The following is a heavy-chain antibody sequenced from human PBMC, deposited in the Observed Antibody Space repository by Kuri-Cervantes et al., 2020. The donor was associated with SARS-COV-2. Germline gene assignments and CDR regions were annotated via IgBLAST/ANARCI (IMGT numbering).Heavy chain of an antibody. CDR1: GGTISGHF. J-gene: IGHJ6*03. V-gene: IGHV4-59*11. CDR2: IFYSGFT. Sequence: SETLSLTCTVSGGTISGHFWSWIRQPPGKGLEWIGYIFYSGFTNYNPSLKSRVTISVDTSKKQFSLQLSSVTAADTAVYYCAESGDDYSNYPSYYYYYYYMDVWGKGTTVTVSS. CDR3: AESGDDYSNYPSYYYYYYYMDV. D-gene: IGHD4-11*01.